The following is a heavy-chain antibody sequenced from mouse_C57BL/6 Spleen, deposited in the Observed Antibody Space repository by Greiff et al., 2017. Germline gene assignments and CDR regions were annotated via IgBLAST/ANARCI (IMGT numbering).Heavy chain of an antibody. CDR2: IYPGDGDT. CDR1: GYAFSSYW. CDR3: ARSIYDGYRGFAY. Sequence: QVQLKESGAELVQPGASVKISCKASGYAFSSYWMNWVKQRPGKGLEWIGQIYPGDGDTNYNGKFKGKATLTADKSSSTAYMQLSSLTSEDSAVYFCARSIYDGYRGFAYWGQGTLVTVSA. J-gene: IGHJ3*01. V-gene: IGHV1-80*01. D-gene: IGHD2-3*01.